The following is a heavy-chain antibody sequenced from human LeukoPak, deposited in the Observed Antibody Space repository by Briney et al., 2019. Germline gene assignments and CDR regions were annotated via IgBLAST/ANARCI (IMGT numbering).Heavy chain of an antibody. J-gene: IGHJ6*02. CDR2: ISSSGSTI. D-gene: IGHD3-10*01. CDR3: ARDKTMVRGPMGNYYYYGMDV. Sequence: GGSLRLSCAASGFTFSDYYMSWIRQAPGKGLEWVSYISSSGSTIYYADSVKGRFTISRDNAKNSLYLQMNSLRAEDTAVYYCARDKTMVRGPMGNYYYYGMDVWGQGTTVTVSS. V-gene: IGHV3-11*01. CDR1: GFTFSDYY.